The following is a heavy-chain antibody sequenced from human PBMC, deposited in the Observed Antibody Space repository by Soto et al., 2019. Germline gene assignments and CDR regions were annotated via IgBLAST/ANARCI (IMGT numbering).Heavy chain of an antibody. J-gene: IGHJ4*02. CDR2: ISSSSSTI. D-gene: IGHD4-17*01. V-gene: IGHV3-48*01. Sequence: GGSLRHSCASSGFTFSSYSMNLVRQAPGKGLEWVSYISSSSSTIYYADSVKGRFTISRDNAKNSLYLQMNSLRAEDTAVYYCARQRYGDYVSYFDYWGQGTLVTVSS. CDR1: GFTFSSYS. CDR3: ARQRYGDYVSYFDY.